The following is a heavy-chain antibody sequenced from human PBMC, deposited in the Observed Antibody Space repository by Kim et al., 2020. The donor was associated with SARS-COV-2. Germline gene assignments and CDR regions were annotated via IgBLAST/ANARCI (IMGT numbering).Heavy chain of an antibody. CDR1: RGSISSSGDY. D-gene: IGHD5-18*01. J-gene: IGHJ4*02. CDR2: LYYSGSA. CDR3: AGHKRADTALVLIAYFDY. Sequence: SETLSLTCTVSRGSISSSGDYWGWIRQPPGKGLEWIGSLYYSGSAYYNPSLKSRVTISVDTSKNQFSLKLTSVTAADTAVYYCAGHKRADTALVLIAYFDYWGQGTLVTVSS. V-gene: IGHV4-39*01.